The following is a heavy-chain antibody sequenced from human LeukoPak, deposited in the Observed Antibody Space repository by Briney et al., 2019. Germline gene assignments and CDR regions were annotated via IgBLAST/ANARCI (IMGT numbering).Heavy chain of an antibody. Sequence: SETLSLTCTVSGGSISSYYWSCIRQPPGKGREWIGEIIHSGGTNYNPSLKSRVTITVATSKNQFSLKLSSVTAADTAVYHCASTNVDTDDINFDYWGEGSLVTVSS. CDR3: ASTNVDTDDINFDY. CDR2: IIHSGGT. J-gene: IGHJ4*02. V-gene: IGHV4-34*12. CDR1: GGSISSYY. D-gene: IGHD5-18*01.